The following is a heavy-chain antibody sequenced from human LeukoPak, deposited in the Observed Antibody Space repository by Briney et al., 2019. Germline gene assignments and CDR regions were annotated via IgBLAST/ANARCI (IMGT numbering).Heavy chain of an antibody. V-gene: IGHV1-24*01. J-gene: IGHJ6*02. D-gene: IGHD2-2*01. CDR1: GYTLTELS. CDR3: ATSGKVVVVPAASYYYYGMDV. CDR2: FDPEDGET. Sequence: ASVKVSCKVSGYTLTELSMHWVRQAPGKGLEWMGGFDPEDGETIYAQKFQGRVTMTEDTSTDTAYMELSSLRSEDTAVYCCATSGKVVVVPAASYYYYGMDVWGQGTTVTVSS.